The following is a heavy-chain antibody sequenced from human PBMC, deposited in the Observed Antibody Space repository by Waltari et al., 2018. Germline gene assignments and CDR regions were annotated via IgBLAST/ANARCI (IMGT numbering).Heavy chain of an antibody. V-gene: IGHV3-7*03. Sequence: EVQLVESGGGLVQPGGSLRRSCAASGFDFSSHWMSWVRQAPGKGLEWVANIKQDGSEKYYVDSVKGRFTISRDNAKNSLYLQMNSLRAEDTAVYYCARGQSALDYWGQGTLVTVSS. J-gene: IGHJ4*02. CDR2: IKQDGSEK. CDR3: ARGQSALDY. CDR1: GFDFSSHW.